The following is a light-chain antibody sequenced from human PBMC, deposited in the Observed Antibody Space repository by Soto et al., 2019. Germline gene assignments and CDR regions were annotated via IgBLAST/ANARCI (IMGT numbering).Light chain of an antibody. J-gene: IGKJ1*01. CDR1: QSISSW. CDR3: QQYNSYWT. V-gene: IGKV1-5*01. Sequence: DIQMTQSPSTLSAYVGDRVTNTCRASQSISSWLAWYQQKPGKAPKLLIYDASSLESGVPSRFSGSGSGTEFTLTISSLQPDDFATYYCQQYNSYWTFGQGTKVDIK. CDR2: DAS.